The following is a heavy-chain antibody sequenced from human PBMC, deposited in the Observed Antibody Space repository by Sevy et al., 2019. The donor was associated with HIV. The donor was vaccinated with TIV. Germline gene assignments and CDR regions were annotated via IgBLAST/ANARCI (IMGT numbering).Heavy chain of an antibody. Sequence: SETLSLTCAVYGGSFSGYYWSWIRQPPGKGLEWIGEINHSGSTNYNPSLKSRVTISVDTSKNQFSLKLGSVTAADTAVYYCATERYCSGGSCYSHVQDAWGQGTLVTVSS. CDR3: ATERYCSGGSCYSHVQDA. V-gene: IGHV4-34*01. J-gene: IGHJ4*02. CDR1: GGSFSGYY. D-gene: IGHD2-15*01. CDR2: INHSGST.